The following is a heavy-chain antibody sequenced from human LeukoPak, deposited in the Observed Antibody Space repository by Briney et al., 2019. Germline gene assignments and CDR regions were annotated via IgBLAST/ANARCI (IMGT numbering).Heavy chain of an antibody. D-gene: IGHD3-9*01. CDR3: AIFVSLTGYYGTYFDY. J-gene: IGHJ4*02. CDR1: GYTLTELS. V-gene: IGHV1-24*01. Sequence: ASVKVSCKVSGYTLTELSMHWVRQAPGKGLEWMGGFDPEDGETIYAQKFQGRVTMTEDTSTDTAYMELSSLRSEDTAVYYCAIFVSLTGYYGTYFDYWGQGTLVTVSS. CDR2: FDPEDGET.